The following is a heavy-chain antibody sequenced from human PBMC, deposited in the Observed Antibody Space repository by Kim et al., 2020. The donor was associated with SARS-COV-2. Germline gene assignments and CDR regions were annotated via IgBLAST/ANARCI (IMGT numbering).Heavy chain of an antibody. Sequence: GGSLRLSCAASGFTFSGSTMHWVRQASGKGLDWVGRIHTKTYNYATAYAASVKGRFTVSRDDSKNTAYLQMNSLIAEDTAVYYCTNLYYDNSGNYYAYWGQGTLVPVSS. CDR2: IHTKTYNYAT. J-gene: IGHJ4*02. CDR1: GFTFSGST. D-gene: IGHD3-22*01. CDR3: TNLYYDNSGNYYAY. V-gene: IGHV3-73*01.